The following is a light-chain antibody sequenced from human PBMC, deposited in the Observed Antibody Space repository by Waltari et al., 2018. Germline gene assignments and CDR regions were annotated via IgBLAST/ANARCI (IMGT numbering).Light chain of an antibody. CDR1: QSISTY. CDR3: QETFSSFPA. V-gene: IGKV1-39*01. J-gene: IGKJ2*01. Sequence: DIQMTQSPSSLSASVGDSVTITCRASQSISTYLTWYQHKKGKAPKLLIYAASTLQSGVPSRFGGSGSETDFTLTINGLQPEDFATYYCQETFSSFPAFGQGTKLAIK. CDR2: AAS.